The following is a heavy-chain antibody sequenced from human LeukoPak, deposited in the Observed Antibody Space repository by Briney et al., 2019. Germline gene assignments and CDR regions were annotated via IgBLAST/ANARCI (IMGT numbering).Heavy chain of an antibody. D-gene: IGHD6-19*01. V-gene: IGHV4-59*01. J-gene: IGHJ6*03. CDR2: IYYTGST. CDR1: GGSISSYY. CDR3: ARGIAVAVDYYYYYMDV. Sequence: PSETLSLTCTVSGGSISSYYWSWIRQPPGKGLEWIGSIYYTGSTNYNPSLKSRVTISIDTSKNQFSLKLSSVTAADTAVYYCARGIAVAVDYYYYYMDVWGKGTTVTVSS.